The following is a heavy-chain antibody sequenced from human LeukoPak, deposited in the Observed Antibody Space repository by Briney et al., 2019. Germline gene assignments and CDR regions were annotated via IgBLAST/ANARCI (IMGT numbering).Heavy chain of an antibody. CDR2: IIPIFGAA. CDR1: GGTFSSYA. Sequence: SVKVSCKASGGTFSSYAISWVRQAPGQGLEWMGGIIPIFGAANYAQKFQGRVTITTDESTSTAYMELSSLRSEDTAVYYCAILAVAGPIDYWGQGTLVTVSS. CDR3: AILAVAGPIDY. J-gene: IGHJ4*02. D-gene: IGHD6-19*01. V-gene: IGHV1-69*05.